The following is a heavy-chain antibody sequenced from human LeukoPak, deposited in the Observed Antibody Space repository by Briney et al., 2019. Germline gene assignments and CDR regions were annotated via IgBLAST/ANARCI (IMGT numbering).Heavy chain of an antibody. V-gene: IGHV3-30*04. J-gene: IGHJ4*02. Sequence: GGSLRLSCAASGFTFSSHAMHWVRQAPGKGLEWVAVISFDGSNKYYADSVKGRFTISRDNSRNTLYLQMNSLRAEDTAVYYCARDHGRGSSSFYSWGGGTYYFDYWGQGTLVTVSS. D-gene: IGHD6-6*01. CDR3: ARDHGRGSSSFYSWGGGTYYFDY. CDR2: ISFDGSNK. CDR1: GFTFSSHA.